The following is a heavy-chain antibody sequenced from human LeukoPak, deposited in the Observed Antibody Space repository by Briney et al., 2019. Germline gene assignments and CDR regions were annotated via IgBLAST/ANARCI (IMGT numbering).Heavy chain of an antibody. Sequence: ASVKVSCKAFGYTFTSYYIHWVRQAPGQGLEWMGIINPSGGTTTYAQKFQGRVTMTRDTSTRTVYLELSSLRSEDTAVYYCVRDSAENWFDPWGQGTLVTVSS. CDR3: VRDSAENWFDP. J-gene: IGHJ5*02. CDR1: GYTFTSYY. D-gene: IGHD2-2*01. CDR2: INPSGGTT. V-gene: IGHV1-46*01.